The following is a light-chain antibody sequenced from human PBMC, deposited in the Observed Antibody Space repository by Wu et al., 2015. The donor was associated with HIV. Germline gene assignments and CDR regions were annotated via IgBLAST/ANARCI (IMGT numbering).Light chain of an antibody. CDR2: GAS. CDR3: QQYNNWPPLFT. CDR1: QSVSSN. Sequence: EIVMTQSPATLSVSPGERATLSCRASQSVSSNLAWYQQKRGQAPRLLIYGASTRATGIPARFSGSGSGTEFTLTISSLQSEDFAIYYCQQYNNWPPLFTFGPGTQSGYQT. J-gene: IGKJ3*01. V-gene: IGKV3-15*01.